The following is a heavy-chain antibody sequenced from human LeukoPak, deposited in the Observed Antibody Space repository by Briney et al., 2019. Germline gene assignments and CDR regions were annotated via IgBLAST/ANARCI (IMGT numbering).Heavy chain of an antibody. CDR2: IYDSGST. J-gene: IGHJ4*02. CDR3: ARADRYSGFDRHFDY. CDR1: GCSISSYY. Sequence: PSETLSLNFTVSGCSISSYYWSWIRQPPGKGLEWIGYIYDSGSTKYNPSLKSRVTISVDTSKNQLSLRLSSVTAADTAVYYCARADRYSGFDRHFDYWGQGTLVTVSS. D-gene: IGHD5-12*01. V-gene: IGHV4-59*01.